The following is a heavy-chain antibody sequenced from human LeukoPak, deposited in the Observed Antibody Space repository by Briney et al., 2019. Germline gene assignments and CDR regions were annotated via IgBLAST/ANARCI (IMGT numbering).Heavy chain of an antibody. Sequence: SETLSLTCSVSGGSISSYYWSWIRQPPGKGLEWIGYIYYSGSTDYNPSLKSRVTISVDTSKNQFSLKLSSVTAADTAVYYCARVWGYYDSSGYYPYYFDYWGQGTLVTVSS. V-gene: IGHV4-59*01. D-gene: IGHD3-22*01. CDR3: ARVWGYYDSSGYYPYYFDY. J-gene: IGHJ4*02. CDR1: GGSISSYY. CDR2: IYYSGST.